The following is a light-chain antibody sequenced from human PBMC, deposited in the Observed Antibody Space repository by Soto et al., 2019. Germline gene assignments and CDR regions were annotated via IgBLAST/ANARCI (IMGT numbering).Light chain of an antibody. V-gene: IGLV2-11*01. CDR3: CSYAGIYSYV. Sequence: QSVLTQPRSVSGSPGQSVTISCTGTGSDVGRFEYVSWYQQHPGEAPKVVVYDITKRPSGVPDRFSGSKSGNTASLTISGLQAEDEADYYCCSYAGIYSYVFGTGTKVTVL. CDR1: GSDVGRFEY. J-gene: IGLJ1*01. CDR2: DIT.